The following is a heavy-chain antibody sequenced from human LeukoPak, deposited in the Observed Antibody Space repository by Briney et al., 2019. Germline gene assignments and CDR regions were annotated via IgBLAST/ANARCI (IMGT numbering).Heavy chain of an antibody. CDR3: TRAARFYYYYYYMDV. J-gene: IGHJ6*03. CDR2: IRSKAYGGTT. CDR1: GFTFSSYG. D-gene: IGHD6-6*01. Sequence: PGGSLRLSCAASGFTFSSYGMSWVRQAPGKGLEWVGFIRSKAYGGTTEYAASVKGRFTISRDDSKSIAYLQMNSLKTEDTAVYYCTRAARFYYYYYYMDVWGKGTTVTVSS. V-gene: IGHV3-49*04.